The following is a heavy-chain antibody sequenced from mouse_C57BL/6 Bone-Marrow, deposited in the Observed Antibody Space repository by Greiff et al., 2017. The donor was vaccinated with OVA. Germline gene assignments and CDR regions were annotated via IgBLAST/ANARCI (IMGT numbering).Heavy chain of an antibody. CDR3: ARSGVGNWDY. CDR1: GYTFTSYG. V-gene: IGHV1-81*01. Sequence: VQLQQSGAELARPGASVKLSCKASGYTFTSYGISWVKQRTGQGLEWIGEIYPRSGNTYYNEKLKGKGTLTAEKSSSTAYMELRSLTSEDSAVYFCARSGVGNWDYWGQGTTLTVSS. J-gene: IGHJ2*01. D-gene: IGHD2-1*01. CDR2: IYPRSGNT.